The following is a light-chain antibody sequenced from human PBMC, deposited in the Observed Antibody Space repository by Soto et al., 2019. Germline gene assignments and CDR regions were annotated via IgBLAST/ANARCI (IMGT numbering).Light chain of an antibody. J-gene: IGKJ5*01. Sequence: EVVLTQSPATLSLSPGERATLSCRASQSVSTFVAWYQHKPGQAPRPVIYDTFKRATGVPDRFSGGRSGTDFTLIISSLEPEDFGVYYCQQRARWPMPFGQGTRLELK. CDR2: DTF. V-gene: IGKV3-11*01. CDR1: QSVSTF. CDR3: QQRARWPMP.